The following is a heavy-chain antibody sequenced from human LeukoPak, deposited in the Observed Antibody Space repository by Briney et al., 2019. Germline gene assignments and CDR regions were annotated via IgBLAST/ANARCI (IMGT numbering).Heavy chain of an antibody. CDR2: ISSSSSYI. J-gene: IGHJ4*02. CDR3: ARLSRGLRNPYGDY. CDR1: GFTFSDYY. Sequence: GGSLRLSCAASGFTFSDYYMSWIRQAPGKGLEWVSSISSSSSYIYYADSVKGRFTISRDNAKNSLYLQMNSLRAEDTAVYYCARLSRGLRNPYGDYWGQGTLVTVSS. V-gene: IGHV3-11*06. D-gene: IGHD4-17*01.